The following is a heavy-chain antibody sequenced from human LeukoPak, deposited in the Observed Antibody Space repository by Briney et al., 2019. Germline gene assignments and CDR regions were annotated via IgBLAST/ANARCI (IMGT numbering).Heavy chain of an antibody. J-gene: IGHJ5*01. D-gene: IGHD4-23*01. V-gene: IGHV4-38-2*02. Sequence: SETLSLTCTVSGYSIGSGHYWAWIRQPPAQGLEWIGCVYHSGTYYKSSLTSRVTISMDTSKNQFSLKLTSVTAADSAFYYCARSTGGGGHDSWGQGTLVTVSS. CDR1: GYSIGSGHY. CDR2: VYHSGT. CDR3: ARSTGGGGHDS.